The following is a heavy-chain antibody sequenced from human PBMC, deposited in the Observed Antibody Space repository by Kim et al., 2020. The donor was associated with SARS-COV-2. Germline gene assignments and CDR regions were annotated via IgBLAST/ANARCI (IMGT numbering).Heavy chain of an antibody. CDR2: IYYSGST. Sequence: SETLSLTCTVSGGSISSGGYYWSWIRQHPGKGLEWIGYIYYSGSTYYNSSLKSRVTISVDTSKNQFSLKLSSVTAADTAVYYCARAMGITIFGVVIVNWFDPWGQGTLVTVSS. J-gene: IGHJ5*02. CDR3: ARAMGITIFGVVIVNWFDP. CDR1: GGSISSGGYY. D-gene: IGHD3-3*01. V-gene: IGHV4-31*03.